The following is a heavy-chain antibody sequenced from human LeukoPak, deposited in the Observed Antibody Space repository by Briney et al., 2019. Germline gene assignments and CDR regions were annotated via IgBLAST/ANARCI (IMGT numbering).Heavy chain of an antibody. V-gene: IGHV3-30-3*01. Sequence: GGSLRLSCAASTFSFSTHAMHWVRQAPGKGLEWVAVISHDGSHKYYVDSVRGRFTISRDNSKNTLYLQMNSLRAEDTAVYYCARGPPGRRGITVIAVLAYWYFNLWGRGTLVTVSS. D-gene: IGHD3-22*01. CDR2: ISHDGSHK. CDR3: ARGPPGRRGITVIAVLAYWYFNL. CDR1: TFSFSTHA. J-gene: IGHJ2*01.